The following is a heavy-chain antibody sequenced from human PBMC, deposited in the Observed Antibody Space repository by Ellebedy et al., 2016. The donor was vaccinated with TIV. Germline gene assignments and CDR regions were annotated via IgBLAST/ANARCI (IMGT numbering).Heavy chain of an antibody. CDR1: GGSISSYY. Sequence: MPGGSLRLSCTVSGGSISSYYWSWIRQPPGKGLEWIGYIYYSGSTNYNPSLKSRVTISVDTSKNQFSLKLSSVTAADTAVYYCARLPYGDDAFDIWGQGTMVTVSS. CDR2: IYYSGST. V-gene: IGHV4-59*08. CDR3: ARLPYGDDAFDI. J-gene: IGHJ3*02. D-gene: IGHD3-10*01.